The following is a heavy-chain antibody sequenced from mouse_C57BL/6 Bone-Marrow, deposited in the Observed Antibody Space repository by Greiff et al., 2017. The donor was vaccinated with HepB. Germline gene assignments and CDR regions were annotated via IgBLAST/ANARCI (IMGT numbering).Heavy chain of an antibody. CDR3: ARFLTTVVANPYYFDY. CDR1: GYTFTSYW. J-gene: IGHJ2*01. CDR2: IDPSDSYT. D-gene: IGHD1-1*01. V-gene: IGHV1-59*01. Sequence: QVQLQQPGAELVRPGTSVKLSCKASGYTFTSYWMHWVKQRPGQGLEWIGVIDPSDSYTNYNQKFKGKATLTVDTSSSTAYMQLGSLTSEDSAVYYCARFLTTVVANPYYFDYWGQGTTLTVSS.